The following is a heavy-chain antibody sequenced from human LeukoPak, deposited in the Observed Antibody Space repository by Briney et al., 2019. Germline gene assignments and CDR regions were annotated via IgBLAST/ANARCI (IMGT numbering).Heavy chain of an antibody. CDR2: ISSSSSYI. V-gene: IGHV3-21*01. Sequence: GGSLRLSCAASGFTLSSYSMDWVRQAPGKGLEWVSSISSSSSYIYYADSVKGRFTISRDNAKNSLYLQMNSLSAEDTAVYYCARDQRWLTIDYWVQGTLVTVSS. J-gene: IGHJ4*02. CDR3: ARDQRWLTIDY. CDR1: GFTLSSYS. D-gene: IGHD5-24*01.